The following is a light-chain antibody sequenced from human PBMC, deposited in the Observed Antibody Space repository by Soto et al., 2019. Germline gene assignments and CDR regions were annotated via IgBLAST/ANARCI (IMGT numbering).Light chain of an antibody. CDR1: QTVSSYF. V-gene: IGKV3-20*01. J-gene: IGKJ2*01. Sequence: EIVLTQSPGTLSLSPGERATLSCRASQTVSSYFLAWYQQKPGQAPRLLIYGTSNRATGIPDRFSGSGSGTDFTLTISRLQPEDVAVYYCQHYGGSPLYSFGQGTKLEI. CDR2: GTS. CDR3: QHYGGSPLYS.